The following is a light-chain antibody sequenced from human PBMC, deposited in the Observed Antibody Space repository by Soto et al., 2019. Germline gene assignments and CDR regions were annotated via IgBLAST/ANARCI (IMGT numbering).Light chain of an antibody. CDR1: QSVSSY. J-gene: IGKJ5*01. CDR3: QQGSSSIT. CDR2: DAS. Sequence: EIVLTQSPATLSLSPGERATLSCRASQSVSSYLAWYQQKPGLAPRLLIYDASNRATDIPGRFSGRWSGTDSTLTIRALEPEDSVFYYRQQGSSSITFGQGTRLEIK. V-gene: IGKV3-11*01.